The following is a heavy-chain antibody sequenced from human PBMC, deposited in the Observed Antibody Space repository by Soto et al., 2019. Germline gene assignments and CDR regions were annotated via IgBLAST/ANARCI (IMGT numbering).Heavy chain of an antibody. D-gene: IGHD6-13*01. CDR1: GDTIRGSPYF. J-gene: IGHJ4*02. V-gene: IGHV4-39*01. Sequence: SETLSLTCNVSGDTIRGSPYFWGWISQPPGKRLEWIGSIFYDGYTLYTPSLKSRVTISVDTSKNQFSLKLTSVAAADTAIYFCARLQAAVPHYWGQG. CDR2: IFYDGYT. CDR3: ARLQAAVPHY.